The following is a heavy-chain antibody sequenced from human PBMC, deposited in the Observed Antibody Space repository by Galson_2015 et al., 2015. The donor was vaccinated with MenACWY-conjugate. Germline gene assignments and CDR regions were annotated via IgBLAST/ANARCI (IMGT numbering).Heavy chain of an antibody. Sequence: VSIICSGGNTYSADSVKGRFTISRDNSKNTVYLQMNTLGAEDTAVYYCARVSVAVASDAFDIWGQGTMVTVSS. D-gene: IGHD6-19*01. CDR2: ICSGGNT. CDR3: ARVSVAVASDAFDI. J-gene: IGHJ3*02. V-gene: IGHV3-53*01.